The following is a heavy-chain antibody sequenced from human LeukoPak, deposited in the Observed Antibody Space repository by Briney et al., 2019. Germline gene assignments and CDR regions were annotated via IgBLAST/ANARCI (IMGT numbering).Heavy chain of an antibody. CDR1: GNSFTTYW. CDR2: IYPGDSNT. D-gene: IGHD6-19*01. Sequence: PGESLKISCKGSGNSFTTYWIGWVRQMPGKGLEWMGIIYPGDSNTRYSPSFQGQVTISADKSISTAYLQWSSLKASDTAIYFCTRSLLGDQWLGGPFDIWGQGTMVTVSS. CDR3: TRSLLGDQWLGGPFDI. V-gene: IGHV5-51*01. J-gene: IGHJ3*02.